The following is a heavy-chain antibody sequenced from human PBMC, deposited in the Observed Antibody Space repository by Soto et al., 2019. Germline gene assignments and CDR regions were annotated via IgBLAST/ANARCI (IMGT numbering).Heavy chain of an antibody. Sequence: SETLSLTCTVSGGSISSSSYYWGWIRQPPGKGLEWIGSIYYSGSTYYNPSLKSRVTISVDTSKNQFSLKLSSVTAADTAVYYCARLDSQLLFYRCPGTLVTLSS. D-gene: IGHD2-2*01. V-gene: IGHV4-39*01. CDR1: GGSISSSSYY. CDR2: IYYSGST. CDR3: ARLDSQLLFY. J-gene: IGHJ4*02.